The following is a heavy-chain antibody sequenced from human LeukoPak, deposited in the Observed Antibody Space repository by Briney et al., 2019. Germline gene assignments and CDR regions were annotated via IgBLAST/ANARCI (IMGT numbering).Heavy chain of an antibody. V-gene: IGHV3-74*01. D-gene: IGHD3-10*01. CDR1: GFTFSNYW. CDR3: AKDLHYGSADY. CDR2: INPDGSTT. J-gene: IGHJ4*02. Sequence: GGSLRLSCAASGFTFSNYWMHWVRQDPGKGLAWVSFINPDGSTTNYADSVKGRFTISRDNAKNALYLQMNSLRAEDTAVYYCAKDLHYGSADYWGQGTLVTVSS.